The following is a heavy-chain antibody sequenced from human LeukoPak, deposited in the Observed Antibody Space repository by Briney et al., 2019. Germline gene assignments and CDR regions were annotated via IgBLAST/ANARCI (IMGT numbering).Heavy chain of an antibody. D-gene: IGHD5-12*01. V-gene: IGHV4-4*07. Sequence: SETLSLTCTVSGGSISSYYWSWIRQSAGKGLEWIGRIYPSGSTNYNPSLKSRVTMSVDTSKNQFSLKLSSMTAADTAVYYCARDRRDIVATGYAFDIWGQGTMVTVSS. J-gene: IGHJ3*02. CDR1: GGSISSYY. CDR2: IYPSGST. CDR3: ARDRRDIVATGYAFDI.